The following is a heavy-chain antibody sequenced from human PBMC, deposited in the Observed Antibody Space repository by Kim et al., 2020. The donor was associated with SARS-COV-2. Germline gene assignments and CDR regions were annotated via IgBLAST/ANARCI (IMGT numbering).Heavy chain of an antibody. J-gene: IGHJ4*02. D-gene: IGHD6-6*01. V-gene: IGHV3-23*01. CDR3: AKVGCIDSSSSFDY. Sequence: EDSAKGRSTISRDNSKNTLYLQMNSLRAEDTAVYYCAKVGCIDSSSSFDYWGQGTLVTVSS.